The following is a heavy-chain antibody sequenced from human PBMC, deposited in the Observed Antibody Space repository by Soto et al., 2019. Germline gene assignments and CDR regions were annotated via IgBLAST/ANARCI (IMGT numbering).Heavy chain of an antibody. D-gene: IGHD5-18*01. CDR2: IIPIFGTA. CDR1: GGTFSSYA. Sequence: SVKVSCKASGGTFSSYAISWVRQAPGQGLEWMGGIIPIFGTANYAQKFQGRVTITADESTSTAYMELSSLRSEDTAVYYCARVRDNTAMVCIDYWGQGTRVTVS. CDR3: ARVRDNTAMVCIDY. J-gene: IGHJ4*02. V-gene: IGHV1-69*13.